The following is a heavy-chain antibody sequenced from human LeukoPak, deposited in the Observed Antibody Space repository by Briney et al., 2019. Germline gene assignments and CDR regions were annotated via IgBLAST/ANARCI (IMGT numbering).Heavy chain of an antibody. CDR1: GFTFSSYE. CDR3: ARDRRSRDGYNYSAFDI. D-gene: IGHD5-24*01. CDR2: ISSSGSTI. V-gene: IGHV3-48*03. Sequence: GRSLRLSCAASGFTFSSYEMNWVRQAPGKGLEWVSYISSSGSTIYYADSVKGRFTISRDNAKNSLYLQMNSLRAEDTAVYYCARDRRSRDGYNYSAFDIWGQGTMVTVSS. J-gene: IGHJ3*02.